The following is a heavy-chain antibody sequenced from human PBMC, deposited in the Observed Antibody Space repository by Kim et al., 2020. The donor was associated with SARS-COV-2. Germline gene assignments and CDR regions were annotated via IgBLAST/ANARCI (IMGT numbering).Heavy chain of an antibody. Sequence: GGSLRLSCAASGYTFSSYAMTWVRQAPGKGLEWVAAVSAAGLRTYYADSLKGRFTISRDNSKNTVNLQMNSLRPEDSAVYYCAKGQSGTRQEWYSDYWG. CDR3: AKGQSGTRQEWYSDY. CDR2: VSAAGLRT. J-gene: IGHJ4*01. CDR1: GYTFSSYA. V-gene: IGHV3-23*01. D-gene: IGHD1-26*01.